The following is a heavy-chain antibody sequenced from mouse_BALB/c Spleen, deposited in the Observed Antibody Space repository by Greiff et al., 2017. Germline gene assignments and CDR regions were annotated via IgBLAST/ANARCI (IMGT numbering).Heavy chain of an antibody. CDR1: GYSITSDYA. V-gene: IGHV3-2*02. CDR2: ISYSGST. Sequence: DVKLQESGPGLVKPSQSLSLTCTVTGYSITSDYAWNWIRQFPGNKLEWMGYISYSGSTSYNPSLKSRISITRDTSKNQFFLQLNSVTTEDTATYDCARDKGDWYFEGWGAGTTVTVSS. J-gene: IGHJ1*01. CDR3: ARDKGDWYFEG.